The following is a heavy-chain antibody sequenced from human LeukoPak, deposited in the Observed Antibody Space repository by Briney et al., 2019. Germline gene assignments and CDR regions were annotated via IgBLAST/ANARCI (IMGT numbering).Heavy chain of an antibody. CDR1: GFTFSSYW. CDR3: ARAHYDFWSGIDFPYYYYYMDV. J-gene: IGHJ6*03. D-gene: IGHD3-3*01. V-gene: IGHV3-7*01. Sequence: GGSLRLSCAASGFTFSSYWMSWVRQAPGKGLEWVANIKQGGSEKYYVDSVKGRFTISRDNAKNSLYLQMNSLSAEDTAVYYCARAHYDFWSGIDFPYYYYYMDVWGKGTTVTVSS. CDR2: IKQGGSEK.